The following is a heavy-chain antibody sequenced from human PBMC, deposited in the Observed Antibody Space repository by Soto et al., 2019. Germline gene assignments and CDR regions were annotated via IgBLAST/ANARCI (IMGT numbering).Heavy chain of an antibody. CDR2: IIPIFSST. V-gene: IGHV1-69*01. D-gene: IGHD6-19*01. Sequence: QVQLVQPGAEVKKPGSSVKVSCKASGGTFNSYALTWVRQATGHGLEWMGGIIPIFSSTNYAQKFQGRVKITAHRSTSTAYMELSSLLSDETAVYYCARVLNPPYGSGWSSLYWSFDLWGRGNLLTVPS. J-gene: IGHJ2*01. CDR3: ARVLNPPYGSGWSSLYWSFDL. CDR1: GGTFNSYA.